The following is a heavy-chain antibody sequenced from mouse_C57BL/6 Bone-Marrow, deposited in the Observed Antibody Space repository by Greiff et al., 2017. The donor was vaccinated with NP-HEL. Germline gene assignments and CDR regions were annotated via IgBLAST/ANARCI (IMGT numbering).Heavy chain of an antibody. CDR2: IYPRSGNT. Sequence: VQLQESGAELARPGASVKLSCKASGYTFTSYGISWVKQRTGQGLEWIGEIYPRSGNTYYNEKFKGKATLTADKSSSTAYMELRSLTSEDSAVYFCASGKITTVPFAYWGQGTLVTVSA. V-gene: IGHV1-81*01. D-gene: IGHD1-1*01. CDR1: GYTFTSYG. CDR3: ASGKITTVPFAY. J-gene: IGHJ3*01.